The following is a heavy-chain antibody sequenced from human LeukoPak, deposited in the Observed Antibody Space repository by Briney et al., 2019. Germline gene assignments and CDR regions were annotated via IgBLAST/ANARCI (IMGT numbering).Heavy chain of an antibody. CDR3: ARDRGYCTNGVCYTWFDP. CDR2: IIPIFGTA. Sequence: SVKVSCKASGGTFSSYAISWVRQAPGQGLEWMGGIIPIFGTANYAQKFQGRVTITTDESTSTAYMELSSLRSEDTAVYYCARDRGYCTNGVCYTWFDPWGQRTLVTVSS. J-gene: IGHJ5*02. V-gene: IGHV1-69*05. D-gene: IGHD2-8*01. CDR1: GGTFSSYA.